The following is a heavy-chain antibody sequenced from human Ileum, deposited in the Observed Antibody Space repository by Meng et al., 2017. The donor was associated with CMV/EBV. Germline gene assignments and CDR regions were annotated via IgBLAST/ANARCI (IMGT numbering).Heavy chain of an antibody. Sequence: ASVKVSCKASGYTFTGYYMHWVRQAPGQGREWMGWINPNSGGTNYAQKFQGRVTMTRDTSISTAYMELSRLRSDDTAVYYCARWGYSSSWYLGWFDPWGQGTLVTVSS. CDR1: GYTFTGYY. CDR3: ARWGYSSSWYLGWFDP. J-gene: IGHJ5*02. D-gene: IGHD6-13*01. CDR2: INPNSGGT. V-gene: IGHV1-2*02.